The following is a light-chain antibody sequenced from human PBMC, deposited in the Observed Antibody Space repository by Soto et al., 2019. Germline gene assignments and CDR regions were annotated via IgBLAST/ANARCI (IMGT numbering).Light chain of an antibody. CDR1: QSVSNY. V-gene: IGKV3-15*01. CDR3: QQYNNWPWT. CDR2: AAS. Sequence: EIVLTQAPATLSLSPGERATLSCRASQSVSNYLAWYQQKPGQPPRLLIYAASTRATGIPVRFSGSGSGTEFTLTISSLQSEDFAVYYCQQYNNWPWTFGQGTKVDIK. J-gene: IGKJ1*01.